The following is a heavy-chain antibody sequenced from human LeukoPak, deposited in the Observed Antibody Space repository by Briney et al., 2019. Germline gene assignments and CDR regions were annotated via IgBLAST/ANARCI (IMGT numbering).Heavy chain of an antibody. CDR3: AKRVINNPFDN. J-gene: IGHJ4*02. CDR2: ISNDGTT. D-gene: IGHD2/OR15-2a*01. V-gene: IGHV3-23*01. CDR1: GFSFNDCT. Sequence: GGSLRLSCAASGFSFNDCTMNWVRQAPGKGLEWVAVISNDGTTYYIDSVKGRFTISRDNSKNTLYLQMNGLRAEDTAVYFCAKRVINNPFDNWGQGTLVTVSA.